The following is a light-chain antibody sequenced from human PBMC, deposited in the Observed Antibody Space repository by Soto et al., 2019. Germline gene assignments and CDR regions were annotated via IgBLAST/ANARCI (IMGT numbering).Light chain of an antibody. Sequence: QSALTQPASVAGSPGQSITLSCTGTSSDVGGYNYVSWYKQHPGKAPQLIIYDVSSRPSGVSNRFSGSKSGNTASLTISGLQAEDEADYYCGSYTSSGTLYVFGTGTKLTVL. V-gene: IGLV2-14*03. J-gene: IGLJ1*01. CDR3: GSYTSSGTLYV. CDR1: SSDVGGYNY. CDR2: DVS.